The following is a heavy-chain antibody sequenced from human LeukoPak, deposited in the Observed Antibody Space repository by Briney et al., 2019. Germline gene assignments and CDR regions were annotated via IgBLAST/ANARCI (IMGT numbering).Heavy chain of an antibody. V-gene: IGHV4-34*01. CDR1: VESFSVYY. D-gene: IGHD6-13*01. CDR3: ARGRQQLVPESRYYYSYYMDV. J-gene: IGHJ6*03. CDR2: INHSGRT. Sequence: ETLSLTCAVCVESFSVYYWSGMRHPPGEGLEWIVEINHSGRTHYNPSLKSRVTISVDTSKNQFSLKLSSVTAADTAVYYGARGRQQLVPESRYYYSYYMDVWGKGTTVTVSS.